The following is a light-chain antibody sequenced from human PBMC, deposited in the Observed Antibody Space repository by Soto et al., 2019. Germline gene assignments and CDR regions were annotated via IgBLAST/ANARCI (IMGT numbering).Light chain of an antibody. J-gene: IGKJ2*01. CDR2: SAS. V-gene: IGKV1-9*01. CDR3: QHLNNYPYT. CDR1: QDINSF. Sequence: DIQLTQSPSFLSASVGDRVTITCRASQDINSFLAWYQQRPGKAPKLLISSASTLQSGVPSRFSGSGSGTEFTLTISSLQPEDFAAYYCQHLNNYPYTFGQGTKLEIK.